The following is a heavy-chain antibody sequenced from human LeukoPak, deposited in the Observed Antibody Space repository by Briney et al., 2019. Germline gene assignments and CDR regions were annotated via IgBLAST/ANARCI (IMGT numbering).Heavy chain of an antibody. CDR3: ARMAVRGRGTEYYGMDV. CDR1: GFTFSSYD. Sequence: EAGGSLRLSCAASGFTFSSYDMHWVRQATGKGLEWVSAIGTAGDTYYPGSVKGRFTISRENAKNSLYLQMNSLRAGDTAVYYCARMAVRGRGTEYYGMDVWGQGTTVTVSS. CDR2: IGTAGDT. V-gene: IGHV3-13*04. D-gene: IGHD1-14*01. J-gene: IGHJ6*02.